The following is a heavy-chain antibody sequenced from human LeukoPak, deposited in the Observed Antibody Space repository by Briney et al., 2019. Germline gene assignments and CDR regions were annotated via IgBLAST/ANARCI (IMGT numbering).Heavy chain of an antibody. J-gene: IGHJ4*02. Sequence: SETLSLTCAVYGGSFSGYYWSWIRQPPGKGLEWIGEINHSGSTNYNPSLKSRVTISVDTSKNQFSLKLSSVTAADTVVYYCARGGGELRYFDWLLPLDYWGQGTLVTVSS. CDR1: GGSFSGYY. V-gene: IGHV4-34*01. CDR2: INHSGST. D-gene: IGHD3-9*01. CDR3: ARGGGELRYFDWLLPLDY.